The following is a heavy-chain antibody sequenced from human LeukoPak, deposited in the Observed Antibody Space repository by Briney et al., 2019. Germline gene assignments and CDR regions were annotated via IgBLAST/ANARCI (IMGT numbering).Heavy chain of an antibody. Sequence: PSETLSLTCTVSGGSISSSSYYWGWIRQPPGKGLEWIGSIYYSGSTYYNPSLKSRVTISVDTSKNQFSLKLSSVTAADTAVYYCARLHMSSSSLSTDYWGQGTLVTVSS. V-gene: IGHV4-39*01. CDR2: IYYSGST. D-gene: IGHD6-6*01. CDR1: GGSISSSSYY. CDR3: ARLHMSSSSLSTDY. J-gene: IGHJ4*02.